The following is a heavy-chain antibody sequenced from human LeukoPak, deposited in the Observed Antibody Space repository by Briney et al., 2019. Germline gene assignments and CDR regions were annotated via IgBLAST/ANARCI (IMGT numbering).Heavy chain of an antibody. CDR3: ARSQTLDRTTKYYFDY. J-gene: IGHJ4*02. CDR1: GYTFTTFW. CDR2: IFPGDSET. Sequence: GESLKISCKGSGYTFTTFWIGWVRQMPGKGLEWMGIIFPGDSETSYSPSFQGQVTISVDKSISTTYLQWTSLKASDTAMFYCARSQTLDRTTKYYFDYWGQGTLVTVSS. D-gene: IGHD1-14*01. V-gene: IGHV5-51*01.